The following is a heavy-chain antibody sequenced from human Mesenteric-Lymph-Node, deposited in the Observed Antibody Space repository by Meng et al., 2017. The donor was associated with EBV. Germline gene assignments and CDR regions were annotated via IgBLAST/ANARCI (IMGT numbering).Heavy chain of an antibody. Sequence: GSGTGLVQPSETLSHPCTVSGGSISSGSSYWGWIRQPPGKGLEWIGTYYNSGSTHYNPSLKSRVTISVDTSNNQFSLRLISVTAADTAAYYCARQGPSGRTFDYWGQGTLVTVS. CDR3: ARQGPSGRTFDY. CDR1: GGSISSGSSY. J-gene: IGHJ4*02. D-gene: IGHD1-26*01. V-gene: IGHV4-39*01. CDR2: YYNSGST.